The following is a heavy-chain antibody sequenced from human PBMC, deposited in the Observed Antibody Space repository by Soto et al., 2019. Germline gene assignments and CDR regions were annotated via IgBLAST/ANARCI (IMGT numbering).Heavy chain of an antibody. V-gene: IGHV5-10-1*01. CDR1: GYSFTSYW. J-gene: IGHJ6*02. CDR3: GVVPATGNYFYSGMDV. D-gene: IGHD2-2*01. Sequence: EVQLVQSGAEVKKPGESLRISCKGSGYSFTSYWISWVRQMPGKGLEWMGRIDPSDSYTNYSPSFQGHVTISADKSISTAYLQWSSLKASDTAMYYCGVVPATGNYFYSGMDVWGQGTTVTVSS. CDR2: IDPSDSYT.